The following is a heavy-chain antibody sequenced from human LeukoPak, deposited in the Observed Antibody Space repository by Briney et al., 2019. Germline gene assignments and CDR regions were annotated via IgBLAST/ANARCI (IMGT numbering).Heavy chain of an antibody. CDR1: GYTFTSYD. Sequence: ASVKVSCKASGYTFTSYDINWVRQATGQGLEWMGWMNPNSGNTGYAQKFQGRVTMTRNTSISTAYMELSSLRSEDTAVYYCARDSRRSVGAPYWGQGTLVTVSS. CDR3: ARDSRRSVGAPY. V-gene: IGHV1-8*01. CDR2: MNPNSGNT. D-gene: IGHD1-26*01. J-gene: IGHJ4*02.